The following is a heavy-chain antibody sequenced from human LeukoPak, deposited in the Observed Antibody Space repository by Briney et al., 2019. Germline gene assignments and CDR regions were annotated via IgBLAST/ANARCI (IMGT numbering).Heavy chain of an antibody. J-gene: IGHJ4*02. V-gene: IGHV3-66*01. Sequence: GGSLRLSCAASGFTVSTNNYMCWVRQAPGKGLEWVSSIYTGGTTYYADSVKGRFTISRDDPKNTLYLQMNSLRADDTAVYYCAREISRFGIWGQGTLVTVSS. CDR2: IYTGGTT. CDR1: GFTVSTNNY. D-gene: IGHD3-16*01. CDR3: AREISRFGI.